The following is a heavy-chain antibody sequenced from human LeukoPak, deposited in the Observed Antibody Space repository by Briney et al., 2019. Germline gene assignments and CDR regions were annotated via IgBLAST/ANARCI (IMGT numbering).Heavy chain of an antibody. CDR3: AREELPATLIDY. CDR2: ISANNGDT. V-gene: IGHV1-18*01. D-gene: IGHD1-26*01. J-gene: IGHJ4*02. CDR1: GYTFTSYG. Sequence: ASVKVSCKASGYTFTSYGIAWVRQAPGQGLQWMGWISANNGDTSYSQKLQGRVTMTTDTSTNTAYMELRSLRSEDTAVYYCAREELPATLIDYWGQGTLVTVSS.